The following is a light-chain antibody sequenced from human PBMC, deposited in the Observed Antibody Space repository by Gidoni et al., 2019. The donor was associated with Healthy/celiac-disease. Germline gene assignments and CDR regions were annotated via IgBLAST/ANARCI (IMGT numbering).Light chain of an antibody. V-gene: IGKV1-13*02. CDR2: DAS. J-gene: IGKJ4*01. Sequence: AIQLTQPPSSLSASVGDRGTITCRASQGISSALAWYQQKPGKAPKLLIYDASSLESGGPSRFSGSGSGTDFTLTISSLQPEDFATDYCQQFSFGGGTKVEIK. CDR3: QQFS. CDR1: QGISSA.